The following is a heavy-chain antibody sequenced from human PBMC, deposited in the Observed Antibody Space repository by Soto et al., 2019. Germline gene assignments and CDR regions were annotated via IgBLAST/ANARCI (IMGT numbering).Heavy chain of an antibody. J-gene: IGHJ6*02. D-gene: IGHD1-1*01. CDR2: IWYDGSNK. CDR1: GFTFGSYG. CDR3: AREVQIPAVDYYYGMDV. V-gene: IGHV3-33*01. Sequence: GGSLRLSSAAPGFTFGSYGMNRVRQAPGKGLEWVAVIWYDGSNKYYADSVKGRFTISRDNSKNTLYLQMNSLRAEDTAVYYCAREVQIPAVDYYYGMDVWGQGT.